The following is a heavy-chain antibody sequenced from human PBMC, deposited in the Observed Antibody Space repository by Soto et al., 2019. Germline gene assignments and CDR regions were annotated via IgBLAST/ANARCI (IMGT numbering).Heavy chain of an antibody. CDR3: ARGGASSKWLDP. CDR1: DGSINTDY. Sequence: PSETLSLTCTVSDGSINTDYWSWIRQPAGKGLEWLGRIHNSGSSAYNPSLKSRVTMSIDTSKNQFSLNLNSVTAADTAFYYCARGGASSKWLDPWGQGILVTSPQ. J-gene: IGHJ5*02. CDR2: IHNSGSS. V-gene: IGHV4-4*07. D-gene: IGHD6-13*01.